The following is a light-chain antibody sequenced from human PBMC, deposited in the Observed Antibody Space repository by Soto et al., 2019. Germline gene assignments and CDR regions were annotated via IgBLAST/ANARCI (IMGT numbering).Light chain of an antibody. V-gene: IGKV3-11*01. J-gene: IGKJ1*01. CDR1: QSISID. Sequence: EIVLTQSQVTLSLSPGEGATLSCKAIQSISIDLALYQQNPGQVPRLLIYDASIRATGIPGRFTGSGSGTAFTLTISSRETEDFAVYNCQQRGNWPLTCAFGQGTNGEF. CDR2: DAS. CDR3: QQRGNWPLTCA.